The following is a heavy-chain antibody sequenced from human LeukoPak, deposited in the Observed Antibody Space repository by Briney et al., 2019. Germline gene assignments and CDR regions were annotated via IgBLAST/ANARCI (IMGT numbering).Heavy chain of an antibody. CDR1: GFSFSSYR. Sequence: GGSLRLSCAASGFSFSSYRMHWVRQAPGKGLEWVAVISSDGSIDYYADSVRGRFTVSRDNSKNTLYLQVNSLRVEDTAVYYCTREGMGTTFSAWFDPWGQGTLVTVPS. CDR2: ISSDGSID. CDR3: TREGMGTTFSAWFDP. J-gene: IGHJ5*02. D-gene: IGHD1-7*01. V-gene: IGHV3-30*03.